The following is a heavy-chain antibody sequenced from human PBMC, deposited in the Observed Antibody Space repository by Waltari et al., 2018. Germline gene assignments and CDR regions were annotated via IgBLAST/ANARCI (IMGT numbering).Heavy chain of an antibody. CDR3: ARQYSSSSGVYGY. V-gene: IGHV1-69*06. D-gene: IGHD6-6*01. CDR1: GGTFSSYA. Sequence: QVQLVQSGAEVKKPGSSVKVSCKASGGTFSSYAISWGRQAPGQGLEGMGGIIPIWGTANYAQKFQGRVTITADKSTSTAYMELSSLRSEDTAVYYCARQYSSSSGVYGYWGQGTLVTVSS. J-gene: IGHJ4*02. CDR2: IIPIWGTA.